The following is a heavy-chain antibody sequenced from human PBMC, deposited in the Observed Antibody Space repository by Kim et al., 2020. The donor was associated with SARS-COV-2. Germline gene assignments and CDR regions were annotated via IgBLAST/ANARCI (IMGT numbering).Heavy chain of an antibody. Sequence: GGSLRLSCAASGFTFDDYAMHWVRQAPGKGLEWVSGISWNSGSIGYADSVKGRFTISRDNAKNSLYLQMNSLRAEDTALYYCAKELLLYGMDVWGQGTTV. CDR2: ISWNSGSI. V-gene: IGHV3-9*01. CDR3: AKELLLYGMDV. J-gene: IGHJ6*02. CDR1: GFTFDDYA. D-gene: IGHD2-15*01.